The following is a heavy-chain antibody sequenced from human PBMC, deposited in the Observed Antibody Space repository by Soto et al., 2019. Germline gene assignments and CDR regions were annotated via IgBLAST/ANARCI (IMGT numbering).Heavy chain of an antibody. V-gene: IGHV3-30-3*01. CDR2: ISYDGSNK. D-gene: IGHD5-18*01. CDR1: GFTFSSYA. J-gene: IGHJ4*02. Sequence: ESGGGVVQPGRSLRLSCAASGFTFSSYAMHWVRQAPGKGLEWVAVISYDGSNKYYADSVKGRFTISRDNSKNTLYLQMNSLRAEDTAVYYCASDISVYSYGYYFDYWGQGTLVTVSS. CDR3: ASDISVYSYGYYFDY.